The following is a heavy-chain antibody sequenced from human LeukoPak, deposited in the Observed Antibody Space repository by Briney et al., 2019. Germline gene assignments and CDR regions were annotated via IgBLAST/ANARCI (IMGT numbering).Heavy chain of an antibody. Sequence: SETLSLTCTVSGGSISSYYWSWIRQPPGKGLEWIGYIYYSGSTNYNPSLKSRVTISVDTSKNQFSLKLSSVTAADTAVYYCARRDSSSWLGGFDPWGQGTLVTVSS. D-gene: IGHD6-13*01. CDR2: IYYSGST. CDR1: GGSISSYY. CDR3: ARRDSSSWLGGFDP. V-gene: IGHV4-59*08. J-gene: IGHJ5*02.